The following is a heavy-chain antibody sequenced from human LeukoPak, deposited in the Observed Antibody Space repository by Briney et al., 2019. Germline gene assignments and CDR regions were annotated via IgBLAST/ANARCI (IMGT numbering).Heavy chain of an antibody. CDR3: AVGGSSASGNWFDP. CDR2: VNHSGST. D-gene: IGHD6-19*01. V-gene: IGHV4-34*01. Sequence: SETLTLTCAVYGGSFGGYYWSWIRQPPGKGLEWIGEVNHSGSTNYNPSLKSRVTISVDTSKNQFSLKLSSVTAADTAVYYCAVGGSSASGNWFDPWGQGTLVTVSS. J-gene: IGHJ5*02. CDR1: GGSFGGYY.